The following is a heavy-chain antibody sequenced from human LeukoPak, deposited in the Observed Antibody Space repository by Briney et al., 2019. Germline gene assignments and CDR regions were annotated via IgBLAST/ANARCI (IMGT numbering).Heavy chain of an antibody. CDR1: GVSINSYY. V-gene: IGHV4-59*08. J-gene: IGHJ4*02. CDR2: IYYSGST. CDR3: ARQDYGDHVFDY. D-gene: IGHD4-17*01. Sequence: SGTLSLTCTVSGVSINSYYWSWIRQPPGKGLEWIGYIYYSGSTNYNPSLKSRVTISVDTSKNQFSLNLRSVTAADTAVFYCARQDYGDHVFDYWGQGSLVTVSS.